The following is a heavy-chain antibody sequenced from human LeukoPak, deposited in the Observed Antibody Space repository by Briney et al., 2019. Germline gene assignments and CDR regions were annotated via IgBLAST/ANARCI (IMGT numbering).Heavy chain of an antibody. Sequence: PSETLSLTCTVSDGSISSGGYYWSWIRQHPGKGLEWIGYIYYSGSTYYNPSLKSRVTISVDTSKNQFSLKLSSVTAADTAVYYCARERLGYCSSTSCYVSYYYYGMDVWGQGTTVTVSS. CDR3: ARERLGYCSSTSCYVSYYYYGMDV. V-gene: IGHV4-31*03. CDR2: IYYSGST. CDR1: DGSISSGGYY. J-gene: IGHJ6*02. D-gene: IGHD2-2*01.